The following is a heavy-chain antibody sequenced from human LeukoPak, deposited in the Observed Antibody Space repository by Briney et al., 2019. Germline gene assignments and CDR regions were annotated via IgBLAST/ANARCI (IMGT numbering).Heavy chain of an antibody. Sequence: PGGSLRLSCAVSGFTVSSKSMSWVRQAPGKGLEWVSVIYSTGGTPYAASEKGRFTISRENPKNTLSLQMNSLRAEDRAVYYCARDDYDSNGDYLFVWWGEGTLGTVSS. V-gene: IGHV3-66*01. D-gene: IGHD3-22*01. CDR3: ARDDYDSNGDYLFVW. CDR1: GFTVSSKS. J-gene: IGHJ4*02. CDR2: IYSTGGT.